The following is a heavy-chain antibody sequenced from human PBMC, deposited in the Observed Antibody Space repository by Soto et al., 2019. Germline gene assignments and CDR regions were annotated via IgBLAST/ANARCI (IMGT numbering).Heavy chain of an antibody. CDR3: ARDPVRIAAAGTWSDP. CDR1: GFTFSSYS. J-gene: IGHJ5*02. V-gene: IGHV3-21*01. D-gene: IGHD6-13*01. CDR2: ISSSSSYI. Sequence: GGSLRLSCAASGFTFSSYSMNWVRQAPGKGLEWVSSISSSSSYIYYADSVKGRFTISRDNAKNSLYLQMNSLRAEDTAVYYCARDPVRIAAAGTWSDPWGQGTLVTVSS.